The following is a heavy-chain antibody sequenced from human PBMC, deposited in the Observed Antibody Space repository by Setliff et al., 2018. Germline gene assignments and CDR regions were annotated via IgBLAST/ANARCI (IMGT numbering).Heavy chain of an antibody. D-gene: IGHD3-10*01. Sequence: PSETLSLTCAVSGESFSRYYWTWIRQSPGKGLEWIGFVFYSGDTRYNPSLKSRVTMSVDTSMNQFSLNMNSVTAADTAVYYCARDRTYYASGTYTRWFDYWGQGTLVTVSS. CDR2: VFYSGDT. J-gene: IGHJ4*02. CDR1: GESFSRYY. CDR3: ARDRTYYASGTYTRWFDY. V-gene: IGHV4-59*01.